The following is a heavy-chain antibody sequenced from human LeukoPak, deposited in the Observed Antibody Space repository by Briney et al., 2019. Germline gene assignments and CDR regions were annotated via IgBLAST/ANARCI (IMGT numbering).Heavy chain of an antibody. Sequence: PGGSLRLSCAASGFTFSGSVMHWVRQASGKGLEWVGRIRSKANSYATAYAASVKGRFTISRDDSKNTAYLQMNSLKTEVTAVYYCTRRRGTYYYAMAGDYYYGMDVWGQGTTVTVSS. CDR1: GFTFSGSV. V-gene: IGHV3-73*01. CDR2: IRSKANSYAT. J-gene: IGHJ6*02. D-gene: IGHD3-10*01. CDR3: TRRRGTYYYAMAGDYYYGMDV.